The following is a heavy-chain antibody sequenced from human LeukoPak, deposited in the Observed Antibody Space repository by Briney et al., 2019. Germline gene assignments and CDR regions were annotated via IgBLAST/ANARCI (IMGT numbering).Heavy chain of an antibody. J-gene: IGHJ4*02. V-gene: IGHV3-23*01. CDR2: IGDSGRNT. D-gene: IGHD3-10*01. CDR1: GFTFSRYA. Sequence: GGSLRLSCAASGFTFSRYAMTWVRQAPGKGLEWVSAIGDSGRNTYYADSARGRFTISRDNSKNTLFLQMNSLRADDTAIYYCAKDPMLRGATYDYWGQGTLVTVSS. CDR3: AKDPMLRGATYDY.